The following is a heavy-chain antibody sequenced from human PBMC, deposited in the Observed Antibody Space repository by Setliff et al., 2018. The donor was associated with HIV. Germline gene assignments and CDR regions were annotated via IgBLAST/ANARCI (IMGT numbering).Heavy chain of an antibody. D-gene: IGHD3-3*01. CDR2: IYYSGST. V-gene: IGHV4-59*01. J-gene: IGHJ4*02. CDR1: GGSISSYY. Sequence: SETLSLTCTVSGGSISSYYWSWIRQPPGKGLEWIGYIYYSGSTNYNPSLKSRVTISVDTSKNQFSLKLSSVTAADAAVYYCARVISSWSAYYIDYWGQGTLVTVSS. CDR3: ARVISSWSAYYIDY.